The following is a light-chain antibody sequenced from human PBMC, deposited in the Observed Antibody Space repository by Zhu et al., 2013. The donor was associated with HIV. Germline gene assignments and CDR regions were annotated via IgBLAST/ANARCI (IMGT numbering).Light chain of an antibody. CDR3: QQTKSYPFS. Sequence: DIQMTQSPSTLSASIGDRVTITCRASQSISTWLAWYQQKPGKAPNLLIYDASSLESGVPSRFSGSGSGTEFALTVYGLQPEDSATYYCQQTKSYPFSFGPGTKVDVK. CDR2: DAS. CDR1: QSISTW. V-gene: IGKV1-5*01. J-gene: IGKJ3*01.